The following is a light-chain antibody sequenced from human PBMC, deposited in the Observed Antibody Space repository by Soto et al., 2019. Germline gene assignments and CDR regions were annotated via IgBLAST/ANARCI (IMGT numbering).Light chain of an antibody. J-gene: IGKJ3*01. CDR2: GAS. Sequence: EIVLTQSPGTLSLSPGERATLSCRASQSVSSSYLAWYQQKPGQAPRLLIYGASSRATGIPDRFSGSGSGTDFTLTISRLEPEDVAVYYCQQYGSSPCFGPGTKVDIK. CDR1: QSVSSSY. V-gene: IGKV3-20*01. CDR3: QQYGSSPC.